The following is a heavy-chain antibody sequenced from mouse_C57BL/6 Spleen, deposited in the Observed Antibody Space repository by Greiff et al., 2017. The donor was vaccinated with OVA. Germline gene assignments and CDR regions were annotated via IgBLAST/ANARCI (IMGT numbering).Heavy chain of an antibody. CDR2: ISGGGGNT. V-gene: IGHV5-9*01. D-gene: IGHD1-1*01. CDR3: ARGDYYGSSWFAY. J-gene: IGHJ3*01. Sequence: EVQLQESGGGLVKPGGSLKLSCAASGFTFSSYTMSWVRQTPEKRLEWVATISGGGGNTYYPDSVKGRFTISRDNAKNTLYLQMSSLRSEDTALYYCARGDYYGSSWFAYWGQGTLVTVSA. CDR1: GFTFSSYT.